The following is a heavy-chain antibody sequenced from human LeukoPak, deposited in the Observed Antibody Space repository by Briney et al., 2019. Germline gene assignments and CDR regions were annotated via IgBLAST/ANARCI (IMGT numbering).Heavy chain of an antibody. CDR1: GFTFSSYG. Sequence: GGSLRLSCAASGFTFSSYGMHWVRQAPGKGLEWVSVIYSGGSTYYADSVKGRFTISRDNSKNTLYLQMNSLRAEDTAVYYCARDGFNEYYGMDVWGQGTTVTVSS. CDR3: ARDGFNEYYGMDV. V-gene: IGHV3-66*01. J-gene: IGHJ6*02. CDR2: IYSGGST. D-gene: IGHD1-1*01.